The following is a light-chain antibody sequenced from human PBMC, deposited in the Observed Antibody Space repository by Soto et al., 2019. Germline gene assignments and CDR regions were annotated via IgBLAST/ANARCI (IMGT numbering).Light chain of an antibody. J-gene: IGKJ5*01. CDR3: QVRTNWSIA. CDR2: DAS. V-gene: IGKV3-11*01. CDR1: QSVSSY. Sequence: EFVLTQSPATLSLSPGERATLSCRGSQSVSSYLAWYQQKPGQAPRLLIYDASNRATGIPARFSGTGSGTDFTLTINNLEPEDFAVYFCQVRTNWSIAFGRGTRLETK.